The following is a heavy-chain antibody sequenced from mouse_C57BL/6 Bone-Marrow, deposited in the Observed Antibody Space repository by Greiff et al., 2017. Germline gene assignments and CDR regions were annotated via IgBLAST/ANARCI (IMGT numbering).Heavy chain of an antibody. Sequence: VQLKQSGAELVRPGSSVKMSCTTSGYTFTSYGINWVKQRPGQGLEWIGYIYIGNGYTEYNKKFKGKATLTSDTSSSTAYLQLSSLTSEDSAIYFCAEGAFDDWGQGTTLTVSS. CDR1: GYTFTSYG. CDR3: AEGAFDD. CDR2: IYIGNGYT. V-gene: IGHV1-58*01. J-gene: IGHJ2*01.